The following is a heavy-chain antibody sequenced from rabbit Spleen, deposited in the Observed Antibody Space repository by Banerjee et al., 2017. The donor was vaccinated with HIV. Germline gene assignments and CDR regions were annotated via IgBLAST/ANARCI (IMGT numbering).Heavy chain of an antibody. D-gene: IGHD1-1*01. CDR3: ARDSSSSFSSYGMDL. CDR1: GVSFSDKDV. J-gene: IGHJ6*01. CDR2: IYPDVIGST. V-gene: IGHV1S45*01. Sequence: EQLEESGGGLVKPEGSLTLTCKASGVSFSDKDVMCWVRQAPGKGLEWIGCIYPDVIGSTAYATWAKGRFTISKTSSTTVTLQATSLTAADTATYFCARDSSSSFSSYGMDLWGPGTLVTVS.